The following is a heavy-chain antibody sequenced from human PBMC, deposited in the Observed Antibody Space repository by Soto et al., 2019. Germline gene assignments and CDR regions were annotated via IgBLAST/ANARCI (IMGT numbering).Heavy chain of an antibody. CDR1: GGTFSSYT. CDR2: IIPILGIA. CDR3: ARAKYSCYDYWLFDY. J-gene: IGHJ4*02. V-gene: IGHV1-69*02. D-gene: IGHD5-12*01. Sequence: QVQLVQSGAEVKKPGSSVKVSCKASGGTFSSYTISWVRQAPGQGLEWMGRIIPILGIANYAQKFQGRVTITADNSTSTAYMELSSLRSEDTAVYYCARAKYSCYDYWLFDYWGQGTLVTVSS.